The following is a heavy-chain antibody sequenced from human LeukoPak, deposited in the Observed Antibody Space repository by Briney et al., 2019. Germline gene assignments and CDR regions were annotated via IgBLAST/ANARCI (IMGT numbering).Heavy chain of an antibody. J-gene: IGHJ6*03. CDR3: ARGRVDSSSSMVRDYYYYMDV. V-gene: IGHV1-2*02. CDR1: GYTFTGYY. D-gene: IGHD6-6*01. Sequence: ASVKVSCKASGYTFTGYYMHWVRQAPGQGLEWMGWINPNSGGTNCAQKFQGRVTMTRDTSISTAYMELSRLRSDDTAVYYCARGRVDSSSSMVRDYYYYMDVWGKGTTVTVSS. CDR2: INPNSGGT.